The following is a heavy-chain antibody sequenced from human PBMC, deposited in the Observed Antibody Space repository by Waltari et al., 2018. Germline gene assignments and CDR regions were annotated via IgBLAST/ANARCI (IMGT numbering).Heavy chain of an antibody. V-gene: IGHV1-69*05. D-gene: IGHD2-21*02. J-gene: IGHJ6*02. Sequence: PGQGLEWMGGIIPIFGTANYAQKFQGRVTITTDESTSTAYMELSSLRSEDTAVYYCARVIRAYSGGDCYSVFGMDVWGQGTTVTVSS. CDR2: IIPIFGTA. CDR3: ARVIRAYSGGDCYSVFGMDV.